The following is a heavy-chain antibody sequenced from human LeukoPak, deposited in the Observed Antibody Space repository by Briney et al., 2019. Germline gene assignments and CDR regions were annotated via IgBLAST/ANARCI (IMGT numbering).Heavy chain of an antibody. Sequence: SETLSLTCAVYGGSLSGYYWSWIRQPPGKGLEWIGEINHSGSTNYNPSLKSRVTISVDTSKNQFSLKLSSVTAADTAVYYCAREVITMVRGVITYYYYYYMDVWGKRTTVTVSS. CDR3: AREVITMVRGVITYYYYYYMDV. CDR2: INHSGST. J-gene: IGHJ6*03. V-gene: IGHV4-34*01. CDR1: GGSLSGYY. D-gene: IGHD3-10*01.